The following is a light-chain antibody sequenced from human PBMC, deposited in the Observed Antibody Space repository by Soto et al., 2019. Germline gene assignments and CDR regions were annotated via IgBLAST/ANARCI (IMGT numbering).Light chain of an antibody. CDR1: SSSIGNNY. J-gene: IGLJ7*01. CDR3: ATWDSSLSAGV. CDR2: DNN. Sequence: QSVLTQPSSVSASPGQKVTISCSGSSSSIGNNYVSWYQQFPGTAPTLLIYDNNNRPSGIPDRFSGSKSGTSATLGITGRQTGDEADYYCATWDSSLSAGVFGTGTQLTVL. V-gene: IGLV1-51*01.